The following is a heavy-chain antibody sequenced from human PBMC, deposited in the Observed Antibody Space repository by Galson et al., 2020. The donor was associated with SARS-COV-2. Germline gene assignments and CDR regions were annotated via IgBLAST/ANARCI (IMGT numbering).Heavy chain of an antibody. CDR1: GYTFPSYG. Sequence: ASVKVSCKASGYTFPSYGISWVRQAPGQGLEWMGWNSAYNGNTNYAQKLQGRVTMTTDTSTSTAYMELRSLRSDDTAVYYCARIDCSSTSCLPPNYYGMDVWGQGTTVTVSS. D-gene: IGHD2-2*01. V-gene: IGHV1-18*01. J-gene: IGHJ6*02. CDR3: ARIDCSSTSCLPPNYYGMDV. CDR2: NSAYNGNT.